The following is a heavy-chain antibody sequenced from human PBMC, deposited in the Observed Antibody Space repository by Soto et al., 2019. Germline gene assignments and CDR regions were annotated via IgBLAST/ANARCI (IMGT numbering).Heavy chain of an antibody. D-gene: IGHD3-22*01. CDR2: IIPIFGTA. Sequence: SVKVSCKASGGTFSSYAISWVRQAPGQGLEWMGGIIPIFGTANYAQKFQGRVTITADESTSTAYMELSSLRSEDTAVYYCGRGDSSAFLPRPTDAFDIWGQGTMVTVSS. J-gene: IGHJ3*02. V-gene: IGHV1-69*13. CDR1: GGTFSSYA. CDR3: GRGDSSAFLPRPTDAFDI.